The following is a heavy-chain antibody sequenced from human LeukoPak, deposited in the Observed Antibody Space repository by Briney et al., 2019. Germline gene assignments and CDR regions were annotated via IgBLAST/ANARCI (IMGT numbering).Heavy chain of an antibody. Sequence: ASVKVSCKASGYTLTSYAMNWVRQAPGQGLEWMGWINTNTGNPTYAQGFTGRFVFSLDTSVSTAYLQISSLKAEDTAVYYCARDNWEGYCSGGSCPGDYYYGMDVWGQGTTVTVSS. CDR3: ARDNWEGYCSGGSCPGDYYYGMDV. D-gene: IGHD2-15*01. J-gene: IGHJ6*02. V-gene: IGHV7-4-1*02. CDR2: INTNTGNP. CDR1: GYTLTSYA.